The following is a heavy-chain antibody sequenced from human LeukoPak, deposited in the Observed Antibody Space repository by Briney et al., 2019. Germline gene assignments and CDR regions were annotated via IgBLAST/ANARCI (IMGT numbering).Heavy chain of an antibody. J-gene: IGHJ4*02. Sequence: PGGSLRLSCAASGFTFSSYSMNWVRQAPGKGLEWASSISSSSSYIYYADSVKGRFTISRDSAKNSLYLQMNSLRAEDTAVYYCARTSLWLVPRNYYFDYWGQGTLVTVSS. CDR1: GFTFSSYS. D-gene: IGHD6-19*01. CDR3: ARTSLWLVPRNYYFDY. V-gene: IGHV3-21*01. CDR2: ISSSSSYI.